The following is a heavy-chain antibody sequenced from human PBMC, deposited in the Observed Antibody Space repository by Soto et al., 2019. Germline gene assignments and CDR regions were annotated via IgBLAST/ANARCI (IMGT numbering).Heavy chain of an antibody. V-gene: IGHV2-5*02. J-gene: IGHJ4*02. D-gene: IGHD3-22*01. CDR1: GFSLSTSKVG. Sequence: QITLKESGPTLVKPTQPLTLTCTFSGFSLSTSKVGVGWIRQPPGKALEWLALIYWDDDKRYSPSLKSRHTIPKATSKNQVAPTMTNMDPGDTAKNFCAHRRRDSNKYDTGRDYFDYWGQGTLVTVSS. CDR3: AHRRRDSNKYDTGRDYFDY. CDR2: IYWDDDK.